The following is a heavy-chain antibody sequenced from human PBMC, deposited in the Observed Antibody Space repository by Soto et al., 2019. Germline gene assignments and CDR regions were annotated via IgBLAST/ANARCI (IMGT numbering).Heavy chain of an antibody. CDR2: ISGSDGRT. V-gene: IGHV3-23*01. D-gene: IGHD3-22*01. Sequence: GGSLRLSCAASGFAFSSHAMNWVRQAPGKGLERVSGISGSDGRTYYADSVKGRFTISRDNSKNTLDLQMNSLRAEDTAVYYCARGRYSYDSSGNYYCGLGTLVTVAS. J-gene: IGHJ4*02. CDR1: GFAFSSHA. CDR3: ARGRYSYDSSGNYY.